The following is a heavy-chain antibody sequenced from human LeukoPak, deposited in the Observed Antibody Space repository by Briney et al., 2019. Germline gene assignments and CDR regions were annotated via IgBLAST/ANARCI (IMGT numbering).Heavy chain of an antibody. CDR2: IDHSGST. Sequence: SETLSLTCTVSGYSISSGYYWGWIRQPPGKGLEWTGSIDHSGSTYYNPSLKSRITISVDTSKNQFSLKLSSVTAADTAVYYCARVIELDVWGKGTTVTVSS. V-gene: IGHV4-38-2*02. D-gene: IGHD2-15*01. CDR1: GYSISSGYY. J-gene: IGHJ6*04. CDR3: ARVIELDV.